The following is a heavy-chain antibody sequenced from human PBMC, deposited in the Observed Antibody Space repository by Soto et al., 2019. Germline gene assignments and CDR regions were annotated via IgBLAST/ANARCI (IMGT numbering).Heavy chain of an antibody. CDR1: GGSISSGGYY. Sequence: LSLTCTVSGGSISSGGYYWSWIRQHPGKGLEWIGYIYYSGSTYYNPSLKSRVTISVDTSKNQFSLKLSSVTAADTAVYYCARGRMTTVLFDYWGQGTLVTVSS. CDR3: ARGRMTTVLFDY. J-gene: IGHJ4*02. V-gene: IGHV4-31*03. D-gene: IGHD4-17*01. CDR2: IYYSGST.